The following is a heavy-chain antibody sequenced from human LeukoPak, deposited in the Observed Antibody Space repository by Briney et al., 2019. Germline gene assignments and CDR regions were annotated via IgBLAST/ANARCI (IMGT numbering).Heavy chain of an antibody. J-gene: IGHJ4*01. D-gene: IGHD3-22*01. CDR3: ARGIGSGYTDD. CDR1: GGSISSSSYY. CDR2: IYYSGST. Sequence: PSETLSLTCTVSGGSISSSSYYWGWIRQPPGKGLEWIGSIYYSGSTYYNPSLKSRVTISVDTSKNQFSLKLSSVTAADTAVYYCARGIGSGYTDDWGHGILVTVSS. V-gene: IGHV4-39*07.